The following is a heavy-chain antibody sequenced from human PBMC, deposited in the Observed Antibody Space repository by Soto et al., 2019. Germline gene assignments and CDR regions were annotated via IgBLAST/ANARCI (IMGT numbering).Heavy chain of an antibody. V-gene: IGHV4-4*02. Sequence: QVQLQESGPGLVKPSGTLSLTCAVSGDSISSSKWWSWVRQSPGKGLEWIGEIYHSGSTNYNPSLKSRVTVSVDKSKNEFSLTVRSVTAADTAVYYCAARGYSGYDDSWGQGTQVTVSS. CDR3: AARGYSGYDDS. CDR2: IYHSGST. J-gene: IGHJ4*02. D-gene: IGHD5-12*01. CDR1: GDSISSSKW.